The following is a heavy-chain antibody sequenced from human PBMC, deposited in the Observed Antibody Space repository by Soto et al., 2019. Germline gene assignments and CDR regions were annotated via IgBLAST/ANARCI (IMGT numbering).Heavy chain of an antibody. V-gene: IGHV4-34*01. D-gene: IGHD3-22*01. CDR3: ARGYYYDSSGYYQPNWFDP. Sequence: PSETLSFTCAVYGGSFSGYYWSWIRQPPGKGLEWIGEINHSGSTNYNPSLKSRVTISVDTSKNQFSLKLSSVTAADTAVYYCARGYYYDSSGYYQPNWFDPWGQGTLVTVSS. CDR1: GGSFSGYY. J-gene: IGHJ5*02. CDR2: INHSGST.